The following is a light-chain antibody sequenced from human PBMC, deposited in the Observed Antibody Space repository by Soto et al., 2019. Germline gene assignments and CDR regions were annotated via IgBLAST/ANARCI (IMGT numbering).Light chain of an antibody. J-gene: IGKJ1*01. CDR1: QSVSSS. V-gene: IGKV3-15*01. CDR2: GAS. CDR3: QQYNNWPPWT. Sequence: EIVITQSPATRHVSPGERATLSCRASQSVSSSFLAWYQQNPGQAPRLLIFGASTRANGIPARFSGSGSETELTLTISSLQSEDFAVYDCQQYNNWPPWTFGQGTKVDI.